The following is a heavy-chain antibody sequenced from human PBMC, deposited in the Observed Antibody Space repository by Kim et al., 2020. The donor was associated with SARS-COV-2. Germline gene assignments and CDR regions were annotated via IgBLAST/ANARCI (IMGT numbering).Heavy chain of an antibody. Sequence: GGSLRLSCAASGFTFSSYAMHWVRQAPGKGLEWVAVISYDGSNKYYADSVKGRFTISRDNSKNTLYLQMNSLRADDTAVYYCARDPPGLAYYFDYWGQGT. CDR1: GFTFSSYA. J-gene: IGHJ4*02. V-gene: IGHV3-30*04. CDR3: ARDPPGLAYYFDY. CDR2: ISYDGSNK.